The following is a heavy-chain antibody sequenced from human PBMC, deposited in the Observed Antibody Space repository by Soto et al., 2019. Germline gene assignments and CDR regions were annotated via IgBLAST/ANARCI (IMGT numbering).Heavy chain of an antibody. CDR1: GFTFSSYS. D-gene: IGHD6-19*01. CDR2: ISSSSSTI. CDR3: ARGGSGVAVAGTYYYYYGMDV. Sequence: PGGSLRLSCAASGFTFSSYSMNWVRQAPGKGLEWVSYISSSSSTIYYADSVKGRFTISRDNAKNSLYLQMNSLRAEDTAVYYCARGGSGVAVAGTYYYYYGMDVWGQGTTVTVSS. J-gene: IGHJ6*02. V-gene: IGHV3-48*01.